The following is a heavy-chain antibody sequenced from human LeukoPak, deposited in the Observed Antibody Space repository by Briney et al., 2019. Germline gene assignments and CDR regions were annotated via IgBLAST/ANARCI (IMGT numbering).Heavy chain of an antibody. Sequence: GRSLRLSCAASGFTFSGSAMHWVRQASGKGLEWVGRIRSKANSYATAYAASVKGRFIISRDDSKNTAYLQMNSLKTEDTAVYYCTRHSQWLVLGYYYYYMDVWGKGTTVTVSS. CDR3: TRHSQWLVLGYYYYYMDV. V-gene: IGHV3-73*01. CDR1: GFTFSGSA. D-gene: IGHD6-19*01. J-gene: IGHJ6*03. CDR2: IRSKANSYAT.